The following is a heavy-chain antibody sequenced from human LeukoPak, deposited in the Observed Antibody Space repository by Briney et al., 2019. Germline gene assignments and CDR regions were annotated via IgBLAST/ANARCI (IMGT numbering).Heavy chain of an antibody. D-gene: IGHD6-19*01. Sequence: GGSLRLSCAASGFTFSSYWMTWVRQAPGKGLEWVANIKQDGSEKYYVDSVKGRFTISRDNAKNSLYLQMSSLRAEDTAVYYCATQYSSGWYVRKDYFDYWGQGTLVTVSS. CDR1: GFTFSSYW. V-gene: IGHV3-7*01. CDR3: ATQYSSGWYVRKDYFDY. J-gene: IGHJ4*02. CDR2: IKQDGSEK.